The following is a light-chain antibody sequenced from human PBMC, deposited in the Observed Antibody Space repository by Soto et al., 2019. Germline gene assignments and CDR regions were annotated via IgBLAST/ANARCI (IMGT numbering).Light chain of an antibody. Sequence: EIVLTQSPGTLSLSPGERATLSCRASQSVSSSYLAWYQQKPGQAPRLLIYGASSRATGIPDRFSGSGSGTDFTLTINSLEVEDFAVYYCHRYGSSPYTFGQGTKLEI. CDR3: HRYGSSPYT. CDR2: GAS. J-gene: IGKJ2*01. V-gene: IGKV3-20*01. CDR1: QSVSSSY.